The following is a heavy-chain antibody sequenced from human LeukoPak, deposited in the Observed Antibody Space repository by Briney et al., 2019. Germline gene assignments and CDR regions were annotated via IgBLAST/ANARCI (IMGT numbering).Heavy chain of an antibody. V-gene: IGHV3-30*18. CDR2: ISYDGSNR. Sequence: GGSLRLSCEVSRFIFSTYGMHWVRQAPGKGLEWVAVISYDGSNRYYADSVKGRFTISRDNPKKTLYLEMNSLRAEDTAVYYCAKDTRAMIAFGGLIHPHFWGQGTPVTVSS. J-gene: IGHJ4*02. CDR3: AKDTRAMIAFGGLIHPHF. CDR1: RFIFSTYG. D-gene: IGHD3-16*01.